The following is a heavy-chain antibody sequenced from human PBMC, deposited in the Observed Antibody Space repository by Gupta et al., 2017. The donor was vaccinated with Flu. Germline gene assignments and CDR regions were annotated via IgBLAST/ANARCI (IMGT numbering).Heavy chain of an antibody. J-gene: IGHJ4*02. CDR3: ATPSWLQFQ. Sequence: CAASGFTVSDAWMSWVRQAPGKGLEWVGRIKTKTEGGTTDYAAPVKGRFTISRDDSSNTLYLQMNSLKTEDTAVYYCATPSWLQFQWGQGTLVTVSS. CDR1: GFTVSDAW. CDR2: IKTKTEGGTT. D-gene: IGHD4-4*01. V-gene: IGHV3-15*01.